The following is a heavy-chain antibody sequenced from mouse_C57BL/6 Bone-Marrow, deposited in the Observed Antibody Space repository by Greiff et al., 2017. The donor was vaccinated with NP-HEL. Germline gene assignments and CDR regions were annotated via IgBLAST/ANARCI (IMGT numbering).Heavy chain of an antibody. CDR2: LYPGDGDT. CDR1: GYAFSSSW. Sequence: QVQLQQSGPELVKPGASVKISCKASGYAFSSSWMNWVKQRPGKGLEWIGRLYPGDGDTNYNGKFKGKATLTADKSSSTAYMQLSSLTSEDSAVYFCARGDYYGSSYWYFDVWGTGTTVTVSS. CDR3: ARGDYYGSSYWYFDV. J-gene: IGHJ1*03. D-gene: IGHD1-1*01. V-gene: IGHV1-82*01.